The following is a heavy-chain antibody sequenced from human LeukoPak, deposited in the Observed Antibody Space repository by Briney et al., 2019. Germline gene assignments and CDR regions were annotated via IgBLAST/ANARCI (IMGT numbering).Heavy chain of an antibody. J-gene: IGHJ4*02. Sequence: SETLSLTCTVSGGSISSYYWSWIRQPPGKGLEWIGSIYYSGSTYYNPSLKSRVTISVDTSKNQFSLKLSSVTAADTAVYYCASSVAALDYWGQGTLVTVSS. V-gene: IGHV4-39*01. CDR1: GGSISSYY. CDR3: ASSVAALDY. CDR2: IYYSGST. D-gene: IGHD2-15*01.